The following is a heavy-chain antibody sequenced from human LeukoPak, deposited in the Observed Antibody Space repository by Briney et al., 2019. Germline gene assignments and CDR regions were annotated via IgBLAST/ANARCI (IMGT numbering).Heavy chain of an antibody. CDR2: ISSVSTYI. J-gene: IGHJ4*02. CDR3: ARLIAAAGNGGFYFDY. D-gene: IGHD6-13*01. V-gene: IGHV3-21*01. CDR1: GFTFSSYS. Sequence: PGGSLRLSCAASGFTFSSYSINWVRQAPGKGLEWVSSISSVSTYIYYADSVKGRFTISRDNAKNSVYLQMNSLRAEDTAVYYCARLIAAAGNGGFYFDYWGQGTLVTVSS.